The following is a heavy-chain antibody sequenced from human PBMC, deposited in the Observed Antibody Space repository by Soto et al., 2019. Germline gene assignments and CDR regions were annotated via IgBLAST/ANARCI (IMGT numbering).Heavy chain of an antibody. Sequence: QVQLQESGPGLVKPSQTLSLTCTVSGGSISSGGYYWSWIRQHPGKGLEWIGYIYYSGDTYYNPSPPSRVTMSLVTATPQFPMTPRALTAADTAAYYSAGAGSTAMSGAGSLDIWGPGPMVTVTS. J-gene: IGHJ3*02. CDR2: IYYSGDT. CDR1: GGSISSGGYY. CDR3: AGAGSTAMSGAGSLDI. D-gene: IGHD4-17*01. V-gene: IGHV4-31*03.